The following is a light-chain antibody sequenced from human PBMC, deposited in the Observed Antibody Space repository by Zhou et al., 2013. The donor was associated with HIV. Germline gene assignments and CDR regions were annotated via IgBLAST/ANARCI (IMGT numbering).Light chain of an antibody. J-gene: IGKJ1*01. CDR1: QSITSD. Sequence: IVMTQSPASLSVSPGERVTLSCRASQSITSDLAWYQKKPGQAPRLLIYGASSRATGIPDRFSGSGSGTDFTLTISRLEPEDFAVYYCQQYGSSPSTFGQGTKVEIK. CDR2: GAS. CDR3: QQYGSSPST. V-gene: IGKV3-20*01.